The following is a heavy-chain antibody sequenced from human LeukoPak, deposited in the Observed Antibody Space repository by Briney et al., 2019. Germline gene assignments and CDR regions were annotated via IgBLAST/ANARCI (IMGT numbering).Heavy chain of an antibody. V-gene: IGHV1-8*01. CDR3: ARAPSPASYAMDV. CDR1: GYTFRRFD. J-gene: IGHJ6*02. Sequence: ASVKVSCKASGYTFRRFDVNWVRQATGQGLEWMGWMNPNSGNTGYAQEFQGRVTMTRNTSINTAYMEVSGLTSEDTAVYYCARAPSPASYAMDVWGQGTTVTVSS. CDR2: MNPNSGNT.